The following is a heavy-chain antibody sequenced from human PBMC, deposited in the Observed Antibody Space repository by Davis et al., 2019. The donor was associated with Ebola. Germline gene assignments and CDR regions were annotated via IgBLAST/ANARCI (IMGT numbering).Heavy chain of an antibody. V-gene: IGHV3-48*03. Sequence: GGSLRLSCEASGFIFSDYEMNWVRQTPGKGLEWVAFVGNSVDEIHYTASVKGRFIASRDNARHSLFLQMNDLKVADTGFYYCVPGTWIRGQGMRVTVST. D-gene: IGHD5-12*01. J-gene: IGHJ4*02. CDR3: VPGTWI. CDR1: GFIFSDYE. CDR2: VGNSVDEI.